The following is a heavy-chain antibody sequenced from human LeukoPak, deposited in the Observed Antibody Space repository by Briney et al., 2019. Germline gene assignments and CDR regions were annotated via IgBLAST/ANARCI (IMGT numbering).Heavy chain of an antibody. CDR1: GFTFSNAW. D-gene: IGHD2-21*02. V-gene: IGHV3-15*01. CDR3: TTCGGDCFFNY. J-gene: IGHJ4*02. Sequence: GGSLRVACAASGFTFSNAWMNWVRQAPGKGLEWVARIKSKPAGETITYAAPVKGRFTISRDDSRNTLYLQMNSLKTEDTAVYYCTTCGGDCFFNYWGQGTLVTVSS. CDR2: IKSKPAGETI.